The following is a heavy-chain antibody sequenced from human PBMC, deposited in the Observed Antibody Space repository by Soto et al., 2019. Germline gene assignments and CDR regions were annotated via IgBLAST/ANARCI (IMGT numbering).Heavy chain of an antibody. Sequence: PGGSLRLSGAASGFTFSNARMNWVRQAPGKGLEWVGHIRSETDGGTIVYPAPVKGRFIISRDDSRNTLYLQMNNLKTEDTAVYYCTTAHPRGPDYWGQGTLVTVSS. J-gene: IGHJ4*02. CDR3: TTAHPRGPDY. CDR1: GFTFSNAR. CDR2: IRSETDGGTI. V-gene: IGHV3-15*01.